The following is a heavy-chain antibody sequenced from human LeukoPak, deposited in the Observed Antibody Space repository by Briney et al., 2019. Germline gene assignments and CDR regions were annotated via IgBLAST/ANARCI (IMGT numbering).Heavy chain of an antibody. Sequence: GGSLRLSCAASGFTFSSYAVSWVRQAPGKGLEWVSSISGSGGSTHYADSVKGRFTISRDNSKNTLYLQMNSLRAENTAVYYCAKDSASGSSFPSALDYWGQGTLVTVSS. D-gene: IGHD6-6*01. CDR2: ISGSGGST. CDR3: AKDSASGSSFPSALDY. V-gene: IGHV3-23*01. J-gene: IGHJ4*02. CDR1: GFTFSSYA.